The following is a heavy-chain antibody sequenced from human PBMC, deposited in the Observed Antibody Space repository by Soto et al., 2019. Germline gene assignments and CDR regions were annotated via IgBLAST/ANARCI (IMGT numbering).Heavy chain of an antibody. D-gene: IGHD2-21*02. Sequence: ASVNVSCKASGYTFTNYDINWVRQATGQGLEWVGWMNPTSGNTGYVQKFQGRVTMTRNTSTSTAYMELTSLTSDDTAVYYCARTRLCGGDCYSAYYFDFWGQGALVTVSS. V-gene: IGHV1-8*01. J-gene: IGHJ4*02. CDR3: ARTRLCGGDCYSAYYFDF. CDR2: MNPTSGNT. CDR1: GYTFTNYD.